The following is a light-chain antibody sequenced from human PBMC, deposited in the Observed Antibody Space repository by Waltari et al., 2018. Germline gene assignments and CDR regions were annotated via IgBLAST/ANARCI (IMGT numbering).Light chain of an antibody. V-gene: IGKV3-20*01. CDR1: QSLTKRY. CDR3: QQYGSSIMYT. J-gene: IGKJ2*01. Sequence: VLTQSPDTLSLSPGDRATLSCRASQSLTKRYLVWYKQKPCQAPRRLIYGASNRAAGIPDRFSGSGSGTDFTLTISRLEPDDSAVYYCQQYGSSIMYTFGQGTKLEIK. CDR2: GAS.